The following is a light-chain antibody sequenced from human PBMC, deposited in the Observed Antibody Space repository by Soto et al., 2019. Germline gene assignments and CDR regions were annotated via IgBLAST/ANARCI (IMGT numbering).Light chain of an antibody. V-gene: IGKV3-11*01. CDR2: DAS. Sequence: EIVLTQSPATLSLSPGERATLSCRASQSVSSYLAWNQQKPGQAPRLLIYDASNRATGIPARFSGSGSGTDFTLTISSLEPEDFAVYYCQQRSNWPRYTFGQGTKLEIK. CDR3: QQRSNWPRYT. CDR1: QSVSSY. J-gene: IGKJ2*01.